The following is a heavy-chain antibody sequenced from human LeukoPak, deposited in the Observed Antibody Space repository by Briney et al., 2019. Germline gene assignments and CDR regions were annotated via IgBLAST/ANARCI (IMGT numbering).Heavy chain of an antibody. D-gene: IGHD5-24*01. CDR2: IYSGGST. CDR1: GFTVSSNY. V-gene: IGHV3-53*01. Sequence: GGSLRLSCAASGFTVSSNYMSWVRQAPGKGLEWVSVIYSGGSTYYADSVKGRFTISRDNSKNTLYLQMSSLRAEDTAVYYCARDGGGYNEVLDYWGQGTLVTVSS. CDR3: ARDGGGYNEVLDY. J-gene: IGHJ4*02.